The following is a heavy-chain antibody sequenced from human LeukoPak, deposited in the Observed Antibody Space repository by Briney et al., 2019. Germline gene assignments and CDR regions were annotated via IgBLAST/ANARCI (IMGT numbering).Heavy chain of an antibody. Sequence: PGGSLRLSCAASGFTFSSYIMNWVRQAPGKGLEGVSSISSSNTYIYYADSVKGRFTISRDNAKNSLSLQMNSLRAEDTAVYYCAREPGRRDAFDIWGHGTLVIVSS. CDR3: AREPGRRDAFDI. V-gene: IGHV3-21*01. J-gene: IGHJ3*02. CDR1: GFTFSSYI. CDR2: ISSSNTYI.